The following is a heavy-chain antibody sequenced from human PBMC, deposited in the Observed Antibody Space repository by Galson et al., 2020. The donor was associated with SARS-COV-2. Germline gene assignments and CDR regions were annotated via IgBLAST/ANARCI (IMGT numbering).Heavy chain of an antibody. J-gene: IGHJ4*02. D-gene: IGHD3-22*01. CDR2: ISYDGSNK. CDR1: GFIFSSYA. CDR3: ARDLRYYYDISAYPMDY. Sequence: PGGSLRLSCAASGFIFSSYAMHWVRQAPGKGLEWVAVISYDGSNKYYADSVKGRFTISRDNSKQTLYLQMNSLRADDTAFYYCARDLRYYYDISAYPMDYWGQGTLVTVSS. V-gene: IGHV3-30-3*01.